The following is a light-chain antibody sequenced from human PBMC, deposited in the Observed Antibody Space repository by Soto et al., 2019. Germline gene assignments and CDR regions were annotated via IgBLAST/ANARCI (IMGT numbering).Light chain of an antibody. J-gene: IGKJ5*01. Sequence: EIKFSKPPTFLSGSVGDRVPITCRASQGINSYLAWYQQKPGKAPKLLIYAASTLQSGVPSRFSGSGSGTEFTLTISSRQPENFTTYYCQLLTIIRITFGQGARLEIK. CDR1: QGINSY. V-gene: IGKV1-9*01. CDR3: QLLTIIRIT. CDR2: AAS.